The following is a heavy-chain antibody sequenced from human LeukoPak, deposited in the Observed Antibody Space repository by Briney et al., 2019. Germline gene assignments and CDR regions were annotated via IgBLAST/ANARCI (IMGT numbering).Heavy chain of an antibody. CDR1: GYSISSSYY. CDR2: IYYSGST. CDR3: ARGYSSSWYPDGSFDY. Sequence: PSETLSLTCTVSGYSISSSYYWGWIHQPPGKGLEWIGSIYYSGSTYYNPSLKSRVTISVDTSKNQFSLKLSSVTAADTAVYYCARGYSSSWYPDGSFDYWGQGTLVTVSS. V-gene: IGHV4-38-2*02. D-gene: IGHD6-13*01. J-gene: IGHJ4*02.